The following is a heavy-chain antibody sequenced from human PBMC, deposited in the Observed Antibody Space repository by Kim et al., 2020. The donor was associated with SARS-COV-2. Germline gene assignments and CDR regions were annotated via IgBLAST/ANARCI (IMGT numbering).Heavy chain of an antibody. CDR3: ARHRHYGDPPEGY. J-gene: IGHJ4*02. Sequence: YSPSFQGQVTISADKSISTAYLQWSSLKASDTAMYYCARHRHYGDPPEGYWGQGTLVTVSS. V-gene: IGHV5-51*01. D-gene: IGHD4-17*01.